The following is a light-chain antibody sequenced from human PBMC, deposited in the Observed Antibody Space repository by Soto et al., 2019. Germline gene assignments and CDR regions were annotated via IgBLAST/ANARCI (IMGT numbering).Light chain of an antibody. CDR1: SSNIGVGYD. J-gene: IGLJ2*01. CDR3: QSYDSALSDLVV. CDR2: GDS. Sequence: QSVLTQPPSVSGAPGQRVTISCTGSSSNIGVGYDVHWYQHLPGTAPKLLIYGDSNRPSGVPDRFSGSKSDTSASLAITGLQAEDEADYYCQSYDSALSDLVVFGGGTKLTVL. V-gene: IGLV1-40*01.